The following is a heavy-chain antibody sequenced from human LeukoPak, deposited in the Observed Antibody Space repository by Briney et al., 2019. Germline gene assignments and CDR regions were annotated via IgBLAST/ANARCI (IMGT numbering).Heavy chain of an antibody. V-gene: IGHV3-30*02. CDR2: IRYDGSNK. J-gene: IGHJ4*02. CDR3: AKDQRYSYGPNESFDY. CDR1: GFTFSSYG. D-gene: IGHD5-18*01. Sequence: GGSLRLSCAASGFTFSSYGMHWVRKAPGKGLEWVAFIRYDGSNKYYADSVKGRFTISRDNSKNTLYLQMNSLRAEDTAVYYCAKDQRYSYGPNESFDYWGQGTLVTVSS.